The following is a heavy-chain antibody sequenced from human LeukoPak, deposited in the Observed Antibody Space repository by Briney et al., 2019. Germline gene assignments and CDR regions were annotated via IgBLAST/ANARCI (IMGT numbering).Heavy chain of an antibody. CDR2: ISGSGGST. V-gene: IGHV3-23*01. Sequence: GGSLRLSCAASGFTFSSYSMNWVRQAPGKGLEWVSAISGSGGSTYYADSVKGRFTISRDNSKNTLYLQMNSLRAEDTAVYYCAKGRQQLGCLFFDYWGQGTLVTVSS. J-gene: IGHJ4*02. CDR3: AKGRQQLGCLFFDY. CDR1: GFTFSSYS. D-gene: IGHD6-13*01.